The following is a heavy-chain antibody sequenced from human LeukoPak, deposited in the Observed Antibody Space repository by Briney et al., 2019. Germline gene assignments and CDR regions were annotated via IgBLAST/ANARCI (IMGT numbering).Heavy chain of an antibody. CDR2: IYYSGST. CDR3: ARQGERWLDYFDY. D-gene: IGHD6-19*01. J-gene: IGHJ4*02. V-gene: IGHV4-39*01. CDR1: GGSISSSSYY. Sequence: PSETLSLTCTVSGGSISSSSYYWGWIRQPPGKGLEWIGSIYYSGSTYYNPSLKSRVTISVDTSKNQFSLKLSSVTAADTAVYYCARQGERWLDYFDYWGQGTLVTVSS.